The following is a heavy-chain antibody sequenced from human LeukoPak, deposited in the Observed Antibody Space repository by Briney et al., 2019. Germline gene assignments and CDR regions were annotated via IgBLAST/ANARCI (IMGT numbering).Heavy chain of an antibody. CDR2: ITWDATDS. V-gene: IGHV3-43*01. Sequence: GGSLRLSCTASGFKFADASMHWVRQPPGKGLEWIALITWDATDSYYADSVKGRFTISRDDSRNTLYLQMNSLRSEDTALYYCAKDVSFRRGHNFDASDIWGLGTMVTVSS. CDR1: GFKFADAS. J-gene: IGHJ3*02. CDR3: AKDVSFRRGHNFDASDI. D-gene: IGHD5-24*01.